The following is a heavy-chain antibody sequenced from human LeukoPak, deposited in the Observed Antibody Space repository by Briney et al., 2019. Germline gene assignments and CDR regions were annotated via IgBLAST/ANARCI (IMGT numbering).Heavy chain of an antibody. CDR1: GYTFTSYG. V-gene: IGHV1-18*01. J-gene: IGHJ1*01. CDR2: ISAYNGNT. CDR3: ARSHPVGARGAEYFQH. D-gene: IGHD1-26*01. Sequence: GASVKVSCKASGYTFTSYGISWVRQAPGQGLEWMGWISAYNGNTNYAQKLQGRVTMTTDTSTSTAYMELRSLRSDDTAVYYCARSHPVGARGAEYFQHWGQGTLVTVSS.